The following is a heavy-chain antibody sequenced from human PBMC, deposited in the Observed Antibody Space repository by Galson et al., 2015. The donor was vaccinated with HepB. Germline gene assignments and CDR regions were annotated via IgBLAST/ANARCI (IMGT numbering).Heavy chain of an antibody. CDR2: ISWNSGSI. CDR1: GFTFDDYA. D-gene: IGHD3-16*02. Sequence: SLRLSCAASGFTFDDYAMHWVRQAPGKGLERVSGISWNSGSIGYADSVKGRFTISRDNAKNSLYLQMNSLRAEDTALYYCAKDIWAIWGSYRPTAFDYWGQGTLVTVSS. CDR3: AKDIWAIWGSYRPTAFDY. J-gene: IGHJ4*02. V-gene: IGHV3-9*01.